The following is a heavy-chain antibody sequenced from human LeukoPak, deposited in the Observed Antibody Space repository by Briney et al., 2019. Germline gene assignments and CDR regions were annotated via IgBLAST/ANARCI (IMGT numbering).Heavy chain of an antibody. CDR3: ARVYYSRSYDYWYFDL. D-gene: IGHD6-13*01. J-gene: IGHJ2*01. V-gene: IGHV4-34*01. Sequence: PSETLSLTCAVYGGSFSGYYWGWIRQPPGKGLEWIATIYHSGSTYYNPSLKSRVTISVDTSKNQFSLKLSSVTAADTAVYYCARVYYSRSYDYWYFDLWGRGTLVTVSS. CDR1: GGSFSGYY. CDR2: IYHSGST.